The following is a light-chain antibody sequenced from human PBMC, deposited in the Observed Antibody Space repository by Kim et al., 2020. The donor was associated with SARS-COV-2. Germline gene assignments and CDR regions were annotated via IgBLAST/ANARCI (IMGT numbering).Light chain of an antibody. Sequence: SASVGDTFTITCRASQSVSVWLAWYQQKPGKAPKLLIYRASNLDSGVPSRFSASGSGTEFTLTISSLQPDDFATYYCQEYESYVFAFGQGTKLEIK. CDR3: QEYESYVFA. CDR1: QSVSVW. V-gene: IGKV1-5*03. J-gene: IGKJ2*01. CDR2: RAS.